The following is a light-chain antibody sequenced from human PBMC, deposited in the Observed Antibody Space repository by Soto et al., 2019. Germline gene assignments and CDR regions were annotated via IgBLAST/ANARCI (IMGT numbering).Light chain of an antibody. CDR2: LGS. CDR1: QSLLHSNGYNF. J-gene: IGKJ1*01. V-gene: IGKV2-28*01. Sequence: DIVMTQSPLSLPVTPGEAASNSCRSSQSLLHSNGYNFLDWYLQKPGQSPQILINLGSNRSSGVPDRFSGSGSGTDFTLKISRVEAEDVGVYYCMQALQSPRTFGQGTKVEIK. CDR3: MQALQSPRT.